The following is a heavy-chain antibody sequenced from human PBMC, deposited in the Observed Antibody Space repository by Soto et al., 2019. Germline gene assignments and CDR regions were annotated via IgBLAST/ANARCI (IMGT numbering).Heavy chain of an antibody. J-gene: IGHJ3*02. CDR1: GFSLSTTGVG. Sequence: QITLKESGPTLVKPTQTLTLTCTFPGFSLSTTGVGVGWFRQPPGQALEWLALIYWDDDKRYSRSLKSTLTITKDPYKNQVVLTMTTMDPVDTATYYGAHRDYGGNSGDAFDIWGQGTMVTVSS. CDR2: IYWDDDK. CDR3: AHRDYGGNSGDAFDI. V-gene: IGHV2-5*02. D-gene: IGHD4-17*01.